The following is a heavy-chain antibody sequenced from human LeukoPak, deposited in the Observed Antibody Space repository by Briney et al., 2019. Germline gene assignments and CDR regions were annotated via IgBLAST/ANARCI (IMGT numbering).Heavy chain of an antibody. CDR3: ARGRPYNVGLPPWFDP. CDR2: IYYSGST. V-gene: IGHV4-39*07. Sequence: MASETLSLTCTVSGGSISSSSYYWGWIRQPPGKGLEWIGSIYYSGSTYYNPSLKSRVTISVDTSKNQFSLKLSSVTAADTAVYYCARGRPYNVGLPPWFDPWGQGTLVTVSS. J-gene: IGHJ5*02. CDR1: GGSISSSSYY. D-gene: IGHD1-14*01.